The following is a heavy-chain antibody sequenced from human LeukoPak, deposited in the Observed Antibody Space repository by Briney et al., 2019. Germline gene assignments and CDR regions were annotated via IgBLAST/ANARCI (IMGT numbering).Heavy chain of an antibody. Sequence: PGRSLRLSCAASGFTFSSYGMHWVRQAPGKGLEWVAVISYDGSNKYYADSVKGRFTISRDNSKNTLYLQMNSLRAEDTAVYYCARDRRYSGYDEGYFDYWGQGTLVTVYS. CDR2: ISYDGSNK. D-gene: IGHD5-12*01. V-gene: IGHV3-30*03. CDR3: ARDRRYSGYDEGYFDY. CDR1: GFTFSSYG. J-gene: IGHJ4*02.